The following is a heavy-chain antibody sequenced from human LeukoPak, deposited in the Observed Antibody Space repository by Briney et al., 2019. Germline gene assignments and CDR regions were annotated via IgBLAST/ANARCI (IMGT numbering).Heavy chain of an antibody. D-gene: IGHD3-22*01. J-gene: IGHJ4*02. CDR1: GFTFSSYS. CDR2: ISSSSSYI. Sequence: GGSLRLSCAASGFTFSSYSMNWVRQAPGKGLEWVSSISSSSSYIYYADSVKGRFTISRDNAKNSLYLQMNSLRAEDTAVYYCASTWGHYYDSSGYYALSFDYWGQGTLVTVSS. CDR3: ASTWGHYYDSSGYYALSFDY. V-gene: IGHV3-21*01.